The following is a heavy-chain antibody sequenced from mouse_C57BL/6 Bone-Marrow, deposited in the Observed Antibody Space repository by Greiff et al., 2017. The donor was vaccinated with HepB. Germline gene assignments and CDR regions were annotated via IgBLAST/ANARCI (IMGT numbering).Heavy chain of an antibody. V-gene: IGHV2-6*01. D-gene: IGHD3-2*02. CDR1: GFSLTSYG. J-gene: IGHJ3*01. Sequence: VQLQQSGPGLVAPSQSLSITCTVSGFSLTSYGVDWVRQSPGKGLEWLGVIWGVGSTNYNSALKSRLSISKDNSKSQVFLKMNSLQTDDTAMYYCASQDSSGSTFAYWGQGTLVTVSA. CDR2: IWGVGST. CDR3: ASQDSSGSTFAY.